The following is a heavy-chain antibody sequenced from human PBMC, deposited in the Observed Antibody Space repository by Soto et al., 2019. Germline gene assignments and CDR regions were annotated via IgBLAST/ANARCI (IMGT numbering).Heavy chain of an antibody. D-gene: IGHD4-17*01. CDR1: GFIFSTYG. Sequence: QVQLVESGGGVVQPGRSLRLSCAASGFIFSTYGMHWVRQAPGKGLEWLSVISYDGNNKYYADSVKGRFTISRDNSKNTLWLQMDSLRTEDTDVYYCAKDLLLTTITTVGAWGQGTLVTVSS. J-gene: IGHJ5*02. CDR3: AKDLLLTTITTVGA. CDR2: ISYDGNNK. V-gene: IGHV3-30*18.